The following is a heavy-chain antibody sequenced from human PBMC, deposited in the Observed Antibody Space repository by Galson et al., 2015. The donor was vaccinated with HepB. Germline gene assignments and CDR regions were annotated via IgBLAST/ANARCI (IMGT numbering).Heavy chain of an antibody. CDR1: GYTFTGYY. J-gene: IGHJ4*02. V-gene: IGHV1-2*06. CDR3: ARDPDYYGSGLLDY. CDR2: INPNSGGT. Sequence: SVKVSCKASGYTFTGYYMHWVRQAPGQGLEWMGRINPNSGGTNYAQKFQGRVTMTRDTSISTAYMELSRLRSDDTAVYYCARDPDYYGSGLLDYWGQGTLVTVSS. D-gene: IGHD3-10*01.